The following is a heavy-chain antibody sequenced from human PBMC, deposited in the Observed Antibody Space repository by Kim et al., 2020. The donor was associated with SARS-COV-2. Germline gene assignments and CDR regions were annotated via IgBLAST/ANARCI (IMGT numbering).Heavy chain of an antibody. CDR1: GGSISSGSYY. CDR3: ARELVGFGETSDAFDI. Sequence: SETLSLTCTVSGGSISSGSYYWSWIRQPAGKGLEWIGRIYTSGSTNYNPSLKSRVTISVDTSKNQFSLKLSSVTAADTAVYYCARELVGFGETSDAFDIWGQGTMVTVSS. CDR2: IYTSGST. V-gene: IGHV4-61*02. J-gene: IGHJ3*02. D-gene: IGHD3-10*01.